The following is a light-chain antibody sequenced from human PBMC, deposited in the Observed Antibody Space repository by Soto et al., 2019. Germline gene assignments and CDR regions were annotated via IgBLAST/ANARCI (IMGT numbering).Light chain of an antibody. CDR3: RSYDSGLGGSVV. Sequence: QAVVTQPPSVSGAPGQRVTISCTGSSSNIGAGYDVHWYQQLPGTAPKLLIYGNSNRPSGVPDRFSGSKSGTSASLAITGLRAKNEAIYYCRSYDSGLGGSVVFGGGTKLTVL. V-gene: IGLV1-40*01. J-gene: IGLJ2*01. CDR1: SSNIGAGYD. CDR2: GNS.